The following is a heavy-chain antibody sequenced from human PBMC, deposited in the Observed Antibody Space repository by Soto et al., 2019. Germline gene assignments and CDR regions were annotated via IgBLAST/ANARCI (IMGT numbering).Heavy chain of an antibody. CDR1: GFTFSSYT. CDR2: ISATGGST. CDR3: AKGFIRVCGGDCTVDT. D-gene: IGHD2-21*02. Sequence: EVQLLESGGGLVQPGGSLRLSCAASGFTFSSYTMSWVRQAPGKGLEWVSGISATGGSTYYADSVKGRFTFSRDNSKNTLYLQMTSLRAEDTAVYYCAKGFIRVCGGDCTVDTWGQGTLVTVSS. J-gene: IGHJ5*02. V-gene: IGHV3-23*01.